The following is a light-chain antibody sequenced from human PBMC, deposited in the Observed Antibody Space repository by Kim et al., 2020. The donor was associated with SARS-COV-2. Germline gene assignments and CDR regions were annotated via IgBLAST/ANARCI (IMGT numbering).Light chain of an antibody. Sequence: AIQMTQSPSSLSASVGDRVTITCRASQGIRNDLGWYQQKPGRAPSLLIYAASTLQSGVPSRFSGSGSGTDFTLTISSLQPEDFATYYCLQDYTYPYTFGQGTKLEI. CDR1: QGIRND. V-gene: IGKV1-6*01. CDR3: LQDYTYPYT. J-gene: IGKJ2*01. CDR2: AAS.